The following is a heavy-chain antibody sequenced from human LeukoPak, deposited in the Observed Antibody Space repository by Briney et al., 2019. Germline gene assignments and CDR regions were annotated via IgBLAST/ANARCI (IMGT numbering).Heavy chain of an antibody. CDR2: IYYSGST. Sequence: SETLSLTCTVSGGSISSYYWSWIRQPPGKGLEWIGYIYYSGSTNYNPSLKSRVTISVDTSKNQFSLKLSSVTAADTAVYYCARGLWFGELHFDYWGQGTLVTVSS. J-gene: IGHJ4*02. D-gene: IGHD3-10*01. CDR1: GGSISSYY. CDR3: ARGLWFGELHFDY. V-gene: IGHV4-59*01.